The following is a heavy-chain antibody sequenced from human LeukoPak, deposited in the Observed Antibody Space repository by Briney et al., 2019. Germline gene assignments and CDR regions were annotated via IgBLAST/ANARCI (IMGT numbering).Heavy chain of an antibody. D-gene: IGHD3-10*01. CDR2: FDPEDGET. CDR3: ATRYGSGRHTNWFDP. CDR1: GYTLAELS. Sequence: ASVKVSCKVSGYTLAELSMHWVRQAPGKGLEWMGGFDPEDGETIYAQKFQGRVTMTEDTSTDTAYMELSSLRSEDTAVYYCATRYGSGRHTNWFDPWGQGTLVTVSS. J-gene: IGHJ5*02. V-gene: IGHV1-24*01.